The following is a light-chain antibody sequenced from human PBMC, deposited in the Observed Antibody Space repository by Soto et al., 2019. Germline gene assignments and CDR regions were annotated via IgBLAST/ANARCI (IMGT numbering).Light chain of an antibody. Sequence: DIQMTQSPSSLSASVGDRVTITCRASQSISSYLNWYQQTPGRAPKFLISAASSLQSGVPSRFSGSGSGTDFTLTISSLQPEDFATYYCQQSYYTPLTFGGGTKVEIK. J-gene: IGKJ4*01. CDR1: QSISSY. CDR2: AAS. CDR3: QQSYYTPLT. V-gene: IGKV1-39*01.